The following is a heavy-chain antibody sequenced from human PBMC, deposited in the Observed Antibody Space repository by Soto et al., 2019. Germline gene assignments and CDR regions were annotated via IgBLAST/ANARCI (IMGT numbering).Heavy chain of an antibody. D-gene: IGHD3-10*01. CDR2: ISAYNGNT. Sequence: ASVKVSCKASGYTFTSYGISWVRQAPGQGLEWMGWISAYNGNTNYAQKLQGRVTMTTDTSTSTAYMELRSLRSDDTAVYYCAIDRYFDSDGDKGDWFDAWGQGTLVTVSS. V-gene: IGHV1-18*01. CDR3: AIDRYFDSDGDKGDWFDA. J-gene: IGHJ5*01. CDR1: GYTFTSYG.